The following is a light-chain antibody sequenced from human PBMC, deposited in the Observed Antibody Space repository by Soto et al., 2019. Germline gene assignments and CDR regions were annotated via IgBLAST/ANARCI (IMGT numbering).Light chain of an antibody. CDR2: AAS. CDR1: QSMSSY. Sequence: DIQMTQSPSSLSASVGDRVTITCRASQSMSSYLNWYQQKPGKAPKLLIYAASSLQSGVPSRFSGSGSGTDFTLTISSLQPEDYATYYCQQSYSTPFTFRQGTRLEIK. CDR3: QQSYSTPFT. J-gene: IGKJ5*01. V-gene: IGKV1-39*01.